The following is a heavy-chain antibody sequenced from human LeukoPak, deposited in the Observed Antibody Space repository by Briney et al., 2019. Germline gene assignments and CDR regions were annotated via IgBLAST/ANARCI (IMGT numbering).Heavy chain of an antibody. J-gene: IGHJ6*02. D-gene: IGHD3-10*01. CDR2: IKQDGSEK. CDR1: GFTFSSYW. CDR3: ASTVVRGVIIPYYYYYGMDV. V-gene: IGHV3-7*02. Sequence: PGGSLRLSCAASGFTFSSYWMSWVRQAPGKGLEWVANIKQDGSEKYYVDSVKGRFTTSRDNAKNSLYLQMNSLRAEDTAVYYCASTVVRGVIIPYYYYYGMDVWGQGTTVTVSS.